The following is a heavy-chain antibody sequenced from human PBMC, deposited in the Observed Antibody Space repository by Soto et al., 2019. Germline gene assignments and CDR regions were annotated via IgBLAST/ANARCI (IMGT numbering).Heavy chain of an antibody. CDR2: IYHSGTT. D-gene: IGHD3-3*01. Sequence: PSETLSLTCTVSGDSISSGNYYWGWIRQPPGRELEWLAEIYHSGTTNYNPSLRSRVTISVDTSKNQFSLRLSSVTAADTAVYYCARGLYYDFWSGYYTTSPDDAFDIWGQGTMVTVSS. CDR1: GDSISSGNYY. CDR3: ARGLYYDFWSGYYTTSPDDAFDI. V-gene: IGHV4-39*07. J-gene: IGHJ3*02.